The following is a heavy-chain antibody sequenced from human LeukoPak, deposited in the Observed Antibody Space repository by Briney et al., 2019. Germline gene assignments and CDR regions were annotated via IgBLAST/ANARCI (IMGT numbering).Heavy chain of an antibody. CDR2: IYHSGST. D-gene: IGHD3-3*01. Sequence: NSSQTLSLTCAVSGGSISSGGYSWSWIRQPPGKGLEWIGYIYHSGSTYYNPSLKSRVTISVDRSKNQFSLKLSSVTAADTAVYYCARSIFGVVTVFDYWGQGTLDTVSS. CDR1: GGSISSGGYS. V-gene: IGHV4-30-2*01. CDR3: ARSIFGVVTVFDY. J-gene: IGHJ4*02.